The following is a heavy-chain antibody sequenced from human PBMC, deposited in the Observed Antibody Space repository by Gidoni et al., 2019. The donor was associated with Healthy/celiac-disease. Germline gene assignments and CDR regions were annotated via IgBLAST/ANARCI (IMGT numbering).Heavy chain of an antibody. V-gene: IGHV1-18*01. D-gene: IGHD2-21*02. CDR2: ISAYNGNT. J-gene: IGHJ3*02. Sequence: QVQLVQSGAEVKKPGASVKVSCKASGYTCTSYGISWVRQAPGQGLEWMGWISAYNGNTTYAQKLQGRVTVTTDTSTSTAYMELRSLRSDDTAVYYCASMKVTATVAAFDIWGQGTMVTVSS. CDR1: GYTCTSYG. CDR3: ASMKVTATVAAFDI.